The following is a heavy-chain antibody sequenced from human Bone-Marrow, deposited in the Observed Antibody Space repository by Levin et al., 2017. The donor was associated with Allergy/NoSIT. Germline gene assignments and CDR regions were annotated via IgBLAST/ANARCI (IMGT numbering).Heavy chain of an antibody. J-gene: IGHJ4*02. CDR2: IKRKTEGGTT. V-gene: IGHV3-15*07. CDR3: TSRVVTNNDY. Sequence: SGGSLRLSCAASGFSFSNTWMNWVRQAPGQGLEWVGRIKRKTEGGTTEYAAPVKGRFSISRDDSENTVFLQMNSLKTEDTAVYYCTSRVVTNNDYWGQGTLVTVSS. CDR1: GFSFSNTW. D-gene: IGHD1/OR15-1a*01.